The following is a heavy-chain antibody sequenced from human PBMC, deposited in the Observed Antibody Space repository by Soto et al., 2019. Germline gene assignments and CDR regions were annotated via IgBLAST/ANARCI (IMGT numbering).Heavy chain of an antibody. V-gene: IGHV4-59*01. CDR1: GGSISSYY. J-gene: IGHJ5*02. Sequence: QVQLQESGPGLVKPSETLSLTCTVSGGSISSYYWSWIRQPPGKGLEWIGYIYYSGSTNYNPSLNSRVTISVDTSKNQFSLKLSSVTAADTAVYYCARAHPFYDFIMGHRFDPWGQGTLVTVSS. D-gene: IGHD3-16*01. CDR3: ARAHPFYDFIMGHRFDP. CDR2: IYYSGST.